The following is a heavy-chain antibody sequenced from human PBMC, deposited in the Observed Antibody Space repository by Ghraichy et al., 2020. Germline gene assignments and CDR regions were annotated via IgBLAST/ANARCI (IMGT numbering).Heavy chain of an antibody. CDR2: VYHTDRP. CDR1: GGSITSASYY. J-gene: IGHJ4*02. CDR3: ATLGYWSHGECPSCDY. V-gene: IGHV4-39*01. D-gene: IGHD2-15*01. Sequence: SETLSLTCRVSGGSITSASYYRGWVRQPPGKGLEWVGNVYHTDRPFYNPALGGRVTISVDTAKNQFSLKLISVTAGDTAVYYCATLGYWSHGECPSCDYCGQGNPVTVCS.